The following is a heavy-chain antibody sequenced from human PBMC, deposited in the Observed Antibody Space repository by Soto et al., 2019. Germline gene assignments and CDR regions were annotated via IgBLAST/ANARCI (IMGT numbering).Heavy chain of an antibody. CDR3: ARDLEMATRAFQNY. V-gene: IGHV1-8*01. CDR1: GYTFTSYD. Sequence: GASVKVSCKASGYTFTSYDINWVRQATGQGLEWMGWMNPNSGNTAYAQKFQGRFTISRDNSKNTLYLQMNSLRAEDTAVYYCARDLEMATRAFQNYWGQGTLVTVSS. CDR2: MNPNSGNT. D-gene: IGHD5-12*01. J-gene: IGHJ4*02.